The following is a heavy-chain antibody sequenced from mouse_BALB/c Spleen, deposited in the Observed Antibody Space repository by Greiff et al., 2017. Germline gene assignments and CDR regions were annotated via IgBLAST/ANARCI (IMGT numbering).Heavy chain of an antibody. D-gene: IGHD2-1*01. CDR1: GYTFTDYE. V-gene: IGHV1-15*01. J-gene: IGHJ3*01. CDR2: IDPETGGT. Sequence: QVQLQQSGAELVRPGASVTLSCKASGYTFTDYEMHWVKQTPVHGLEWIGAIDPETGGTAYNQKFKGKATLTADKSSSTAYMELRSLTSEDSAVYYCTPYGNYDGWFAYWGQGTLVTVSA. CDR3: TPYGNYDGWFAY.